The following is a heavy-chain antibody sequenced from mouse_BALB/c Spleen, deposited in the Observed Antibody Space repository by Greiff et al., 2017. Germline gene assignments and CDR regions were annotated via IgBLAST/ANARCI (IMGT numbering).Heavy chain of an antibody. CDR3: ARESLYDYGWFAY. CDR2: IWSGGST. J-gene: IGHJ3*01. CDR1: GFSLTSYG. V-gene: IGHV2-2*02. D-gene: IGHD2-4*01. Sequence: VHLVESGPGLVQPSQSLSITCTVSGFSLTSYGVHWVRQSPGKGLEWLGVIWSGGSTDYNAAFISRLSISKDNSKSQVFFKMNSLQANDTAIYYCARESLYDYGWFAYWGQGTLVTVSA.